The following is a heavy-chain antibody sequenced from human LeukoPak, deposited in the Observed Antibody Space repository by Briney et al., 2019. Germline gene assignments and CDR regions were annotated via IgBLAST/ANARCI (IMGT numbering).Heavy chain of an antibody. CDR2: ISYDGSNK. D-gene: IGHD4-17*01. V-gene: IGHV3-30*03. J-gene: IGHJ4*02. CDR1: GFTFSSYS. CDR3: ARDEDVGDPFDY. Sequence: GGSLRLSCAASGFTFSSYSMNWVRQAPGKGLEWVAVISYDGSNKYYADSVKGRFTISRDNSKNTLYLQMNSLRAEDTAVYYCARDEDVGDPFDYWGQGTLVTVSS.